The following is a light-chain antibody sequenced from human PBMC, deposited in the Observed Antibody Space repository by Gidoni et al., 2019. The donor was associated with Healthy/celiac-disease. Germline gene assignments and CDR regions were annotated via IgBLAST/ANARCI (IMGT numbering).Light chain of an antibody. V-gene: IGKV1-5*03. CDR3: QQYNSYSA. Sequence: DLQVTQSPSTLSASVGDRVTITCRASQSISSWLAWYQQKPGKAPKLLIYKASSLESGVPSRFSGSGSGKEFTLTISSLQPDDFATYDCQQYNSYSAFGQGTRLEIK. CDR2: KAS. J-gene: IGKJ5*01. CDR1: QSISSW.